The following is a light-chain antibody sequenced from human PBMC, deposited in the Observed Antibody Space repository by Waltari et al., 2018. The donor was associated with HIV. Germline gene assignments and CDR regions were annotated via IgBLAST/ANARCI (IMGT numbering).Light chain of an antibody. CDR3: HQYGSFFT. J-gene: IGKJ2*01. CDR1: PRVSSNY. Sequence: IVLTQSPATLAFPPVERAPPSSTASPRVSSNYIAGYQQNPGQAPRLLIYDASSRASGIPDRSSGSGSGTDFTLAISRLETEDFAVYYCHQYGSFFTFGQGTKLEIK. CDR2: DAS. V-gene: IGKV3-20*01.